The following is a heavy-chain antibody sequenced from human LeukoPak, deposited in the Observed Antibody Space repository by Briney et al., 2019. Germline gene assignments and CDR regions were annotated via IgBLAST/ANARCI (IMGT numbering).Heavy chain of an antibody. CDR2: IRGKAYGGTT. D-gene: IGHD2/OR15-2a*01. CDR3: IRVKGLVLYNWFDP. J-gene: IGHJ5*02. CDR1: GFTFRDYA. V-gene: IGHV3-49*04. Sequence: PGGSLRLSCAASGFTFRDYAMSWVRQAPGKGLEWVGFIRGKAYGGTTEYAASVKGRFTISRDDSKSIAYLQMNSLRTEDTAVYYCIRVKGLVLYNWFDPWGQGTLVTVSP.